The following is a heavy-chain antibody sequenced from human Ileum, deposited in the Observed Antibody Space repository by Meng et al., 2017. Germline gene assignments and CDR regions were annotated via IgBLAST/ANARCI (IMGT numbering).Heavy chain of an antibody. J-gene: IGHJ3*02. CDR2: IKQDGSEK. V-gene: IGHV3-7*01. CDR3: ARGIIVITMVRGVNDAFDI. D-gene: IGHD3-10*01. Sequence: GESLKISCAASGFTFSSYWMSWVRQAPGKGLEWVANIKQDGSEKYYVDSVKGRFTISRDNAKNSLYLQMNSLRAEDTAVYYCARGIIVITMVRGVNDAFDIWGQGTMVTVSS. CDR1: GFTFSSYW.